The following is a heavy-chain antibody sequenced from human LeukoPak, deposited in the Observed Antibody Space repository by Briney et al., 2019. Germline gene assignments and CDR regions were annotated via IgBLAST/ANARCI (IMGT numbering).Heavy chain of an antibody. Sequence: PGESLKISCKGSGYSFTSYWIGWVRQMPGKGLEWMGIIYPGDSDTRYSPSFQGQVTISADKSISTAYLQWSSLKASDTAMYYLIISITMIVVVLAPYYFDYWGQGTLVTVSS. CDR2: IYPGDSDT. CDR3: IISITMIVVVLAPYYFDY. V-gene: IGHV5-51*01. CDR1: GYSFTSYW. J-gene: IGHJ4*02. D-gene: IGHD3-22*01.